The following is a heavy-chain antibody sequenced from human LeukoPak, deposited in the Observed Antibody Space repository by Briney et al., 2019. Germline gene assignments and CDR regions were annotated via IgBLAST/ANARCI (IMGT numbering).Heavy chain of an antibody. D-gene: IGHD2-15*01. V-gene: IGHV4-59*12. CDR1: GGSISSYY. Sequence: TSETLSLTYTVSGGSISSYYWSWFRQPPGKGLEWIGSIYYSGSTYYNPSLKSRVTISVDTSKNQFSLKLSSVTAADTAVYYCAREHCSGGSCYSIYYYYYMDVWGKGTTVTVSS. J-gene: IGHJ6*03. CDR2: IYYSGST. CDR3: AREHCSGGSCYSIYYYYYMDV.